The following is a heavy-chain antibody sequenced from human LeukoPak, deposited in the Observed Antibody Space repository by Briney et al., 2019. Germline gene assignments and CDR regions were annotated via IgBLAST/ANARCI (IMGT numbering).Heavy chain of an antibody. J-gene: IGHJ4*02. CDR2: INHSGST. CDR3: ARWTLLAPYYFDY. Sequence: SETLSLTCAAYGGSFSGYYWSWIRQPPGKGLEWIGEINHSGSTNYNPSLKSRVTISVDTSKNQFSLKLSSVTAADTAVYYCARWTLLAPYYFDYWGQGTLVTVSS. CDR1: GGSFSGYY. V-gene: IGHV4-34*01. D-gene: IGHD3-3*01.